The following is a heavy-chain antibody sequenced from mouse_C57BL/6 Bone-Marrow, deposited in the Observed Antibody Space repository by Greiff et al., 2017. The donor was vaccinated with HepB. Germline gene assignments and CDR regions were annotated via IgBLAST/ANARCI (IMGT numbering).Heavy chain of an antibody. D-gene: IGHD1-3*01. V-gene: IGHV1-59*01. CDR3: ARGGIKGKLHFDY. CDR1: GYTFTSYW. CDR2: IDPSDSYT. J-gene: IGHJ2*01. Sequence: QVQLQQSGAELVRPGTSVKLSCKASGYTFTSYWMHWVKQRPGQGLEWIGVIDPSDSYTNYNQKFKGKATLTVDTSSSTAYMQLSSLTSEDSAVYYCARGGIKGKLHFDYWGQGTTLTVSS.